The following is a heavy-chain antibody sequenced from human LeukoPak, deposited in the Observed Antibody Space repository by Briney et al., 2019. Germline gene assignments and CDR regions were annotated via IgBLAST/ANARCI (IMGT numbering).Heavy chain of an antibody. CDR2: IYPGDSDT. CDR1: GYSFTSYW. CDR3: ARHGTWGTTRRPFDY. V-gene: IGHV5-51*01. Sequence: GESLKISCKGSGYSFTSYWIGWVRQMPGKGLEWMGIIYPGDSDTRYSPSFQGQVTISADKSISTAYLQWSSLKASDTAIYYCARHGTWGTTRRPFDYWGQGTLVTVSS. D-gene: IGHD1-1*01. J-gene: IGHJ4*02.